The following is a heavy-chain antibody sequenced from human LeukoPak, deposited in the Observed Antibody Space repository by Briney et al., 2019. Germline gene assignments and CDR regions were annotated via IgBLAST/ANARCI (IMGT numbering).Heavy chain of an antibody. CDR3: ARDPDYYDSSGYYFDY. CDR2: ISSSSSYI. D-gene: IGHD3-22*01. V-gene: IGHV3-21*01. Sequence: GGSLRLSCAASGFTFSSYSMNWVRQAPGKGLEWVSSISSSSSYIYYADSVKGRFTISRGNAKNSLYLQMNSLRAEDTAVYYCARDPDYYDSSGYYFDYWGQGTLVTVSS. CDR1: GFTFSSYS. J-gene: IGHJ4*02.